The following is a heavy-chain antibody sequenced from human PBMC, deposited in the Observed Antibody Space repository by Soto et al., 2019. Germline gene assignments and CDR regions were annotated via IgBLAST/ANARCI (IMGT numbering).Heavy chain of an antibody. CDR1: GFIFSDYG. CDR2: ISFNGNNR. D-gene: IGHD6-13*01. J-gene: IGHJ4*02. V-gene: IGHV3-30*18. CDR3: AKDASSSTYDFDN. Sequence: QVQLVESGGGVVQPGRSLRLSCAASGFIFSDYGMHWVRQAPGKGLEWVAIISFNGNNRYYADSVKGRFTLSRDSSKNTLYLQMNSLRAEDTAVYFCAKDASSSTYDFDNWGQGTLVTVSS.